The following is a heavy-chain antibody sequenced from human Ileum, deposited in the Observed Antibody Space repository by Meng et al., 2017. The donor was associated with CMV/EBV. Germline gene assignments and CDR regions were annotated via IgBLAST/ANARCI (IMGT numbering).Heavy chain of an antibody. CDR3: AKDLGSRGIGATNEY. CDR2: VYSGSGST. J-gene: IGHJ4*02. CDR1: GFIFNNYA. D-gene: IGHD6-13*01. Sequence: SGFIFNNYARNWVRQAPGKGLEWVSLVYSGSGSTYYADSVKGRFTISRDDSKNTLYLQMNSLRVEDTAVYYCAKDLGSRGIGATNEYWDQGTLVTVSS. V-gene: IGHV3-23*03.